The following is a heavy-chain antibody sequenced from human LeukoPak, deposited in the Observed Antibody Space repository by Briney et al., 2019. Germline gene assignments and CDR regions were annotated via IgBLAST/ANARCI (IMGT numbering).Heavy chain of an antibody. CDR1: GMSLSDYY. CDR3: ARVGKYYYDSSGTYFDY. Sequence: SETLSLTCGVSGMSLSDYYWTWIRQSPGKGLEWIGEVSHDGDTNYNPSLKSRVSISVDTSNDQFSLKLSSVTAADTGVYYCARVGKYYYDSSGTYFDYWGQGTLVTVSS. CDR2: VSHDGDT. J-gene: IGHJ4*02. D-gene: IGHD3-22*01. V-gene: IGHV4-34*01.